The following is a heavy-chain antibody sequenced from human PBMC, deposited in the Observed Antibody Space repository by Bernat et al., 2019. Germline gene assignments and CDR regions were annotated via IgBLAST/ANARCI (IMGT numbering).Heavy chain of an antibody. CDR3: ARDRDGILVWFREGSDAFDI. Sequence: QVQLVESGGGVVQPGRSLRLSCAASGFTFSSYGMHWVRQAPGKGLEWVAVIWYDGSNKYYAESVKGRFTISRDNSKITLYLQMNSLRAEDTAVYYCARDRDGILVWFREGSDAFDIWGQGTMVTVSS. D-gene: IGHD3-10*01. V-gene: IGHV3-33*01. CDR1: GFTFSSYG. CDR2: IWYDGSNK. J-gene: IGHJ3*02.